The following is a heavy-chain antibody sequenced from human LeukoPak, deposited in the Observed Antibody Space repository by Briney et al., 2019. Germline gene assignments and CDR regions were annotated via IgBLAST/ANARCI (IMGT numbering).Heavy chain of an antibody. V-gene: IGHV5-51*01. J-gene: IGHJ4*02. Sequence: GASLQISCKGSGYIFTSYWIGWVREMPGKGLEWMGIIYPGDSDTRYSPSFQGQVTISADKSISTAYLQWSSLKASDTAMSYCARLDSLDRSSLFDYWGRGTLVTVSS. CDR3: ARLDSLDRSSLFDY. D-gene: IGHD3-22*01. CDR1: GYIFTSYW. CDR2: IYPGDSDT.